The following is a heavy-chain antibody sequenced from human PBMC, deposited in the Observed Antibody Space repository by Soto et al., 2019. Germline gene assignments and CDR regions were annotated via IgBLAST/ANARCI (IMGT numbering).Heavy chain of an antibody. CDR2: INHSGST. V-gene: IGHV4-34*01. D-gene: IGHD5-12*01. J-gene: IGHJ4*02. CDR3: ARGLGNRRYSGYDTWYYFDY. CDR1: GGSFSGYY. Sequence: PSETLSLTCAVYGGSFSGYYWSWIRQPPGKGLEWIGEINHSGSTNYNPSLKSRVTISVDTSKNQFSLKLSSVTAADTAVYYCARGLGNRRYSGYDTWYYFDYWGQGTLVTVSS.